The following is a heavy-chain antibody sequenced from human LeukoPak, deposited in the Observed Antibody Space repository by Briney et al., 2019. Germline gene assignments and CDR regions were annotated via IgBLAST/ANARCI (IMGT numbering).Heavy chain of an antibody. CDR1: GGSISSHY. Sequence: SETLSLTCTVSGGSISSHYWSWIRQPPGKGLEWIGYIYYSGSTNYNPSLKSRVTISVDTSKNQFSLKLSSVTAADTAVYYCARASGRGYSYGGRLDYWGQGALVTVSS. V-gene: IGHV4-59*11. J-gene: IGHJ4*02. CDR3: ARASGRGYSYGGRLDY. CDR2: IYYSGST. D-gene: IGHD5-18*01.